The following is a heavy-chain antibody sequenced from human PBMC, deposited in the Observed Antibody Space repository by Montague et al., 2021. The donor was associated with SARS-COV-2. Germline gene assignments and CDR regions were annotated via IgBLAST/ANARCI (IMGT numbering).Heavy chain of an antibody. Sequence: SLRLSCAASGFTFSSYAMHWVRQAPGKGLEWVTFISYDGSSKYYADSVKGRFTISRDNSKNTLYLQMNSLRAEDTAVYYCARDGSSSWFVYFDYWGQGTLVTVSS. CDR1: GFTFSSYA. J-gene: IGHJ4*02. D-gene: IGHD6-13*01. CDR3: ARDGSSSWFVYFDY. CDR2: ISYDGSSK. V-gene: IGHV3-30-3*01.